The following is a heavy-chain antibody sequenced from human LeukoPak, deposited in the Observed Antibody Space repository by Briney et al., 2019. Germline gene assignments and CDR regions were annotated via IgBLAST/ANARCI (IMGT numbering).Heavy chain of an antibody. J-gene: IGHJ4*02. D-gene: IGHD4-17*01. CDR3: AKLGVTTPVDY. Sequence: PGGSLRLSCAASGFTFSSYWMHWVRQAPGKGLVWVSRINSDGSSTRYADSVKGRFTISRDNSKNTLYLQMNSLRAEDTAVYYCAKLGVTTPVDYWGQGTLVTVSS. CDR2: INSDGSST. CDR1: GFTFSSYW. V-gene: IGHV3-74*01.